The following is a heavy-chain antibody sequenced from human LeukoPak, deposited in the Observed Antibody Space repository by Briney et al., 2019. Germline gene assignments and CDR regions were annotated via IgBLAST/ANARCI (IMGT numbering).Heavy chain of an antibody. CDR2: IYHSGST. CDR3: ARGGNWFGDGGNWFDP. V-gene: IGHV4-30-2*01. D-gene: IGHD3-10*01. Sequence: SETLSLIGAVSGVSISSGGYSWSWIRQPPGKGLEWIGYIYHSGSTYYNPSLKSQVTISVDRSKNQFSLKLSSVTAADKAVYYCARGGNWFGDGGNWFDPWGQGTLVTVSS. CDR1: GVSISSGGYS. J-gene: IGHJ5*02.